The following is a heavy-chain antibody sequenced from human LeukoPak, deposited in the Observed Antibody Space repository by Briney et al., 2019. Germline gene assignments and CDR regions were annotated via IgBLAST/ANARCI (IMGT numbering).Heavy chain of an antibody. CDR1: GYSFTGHW. CDR2: IYPGDSDT. Sequence: GESLKISCEAFGYSFTGHWIGWVRQMPGRGLEFMGTIYPGDSDTRYSPSFEGRVTISVDKSLNTAYLQWSGLEASDTAMYYCARYGKSGIYSHGFDIWGQGTMVIVSS. V-gene: IGHV5-51*01. J-gene: IGHJ3*02. CDR3: ARYGKSGIYSHGFDI. D-gene: IGHD3-10*01.